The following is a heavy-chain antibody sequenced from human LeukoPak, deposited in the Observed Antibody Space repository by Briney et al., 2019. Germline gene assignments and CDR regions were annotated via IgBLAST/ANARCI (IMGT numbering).Heavy chain of an antibody. CDR1: GGTFSSYA. J-gene: IGHJ4*02. D-gene: IGHD3-22*01. V-gene: IGHV1-69*05. CDR2: IIPIFGTA. CDR3: ARDTSYYDSSGYCFDY. Sequence: EAPVKVSCKASGGTFSSYAISWVRQAPGQGLEWMGRIIPIFGTANYAQKFQGRVTITTDESTSTAYMELRSLRSDDTAVYYCARDTSYYDSSGYCFDYWGQGTLVTVSS.